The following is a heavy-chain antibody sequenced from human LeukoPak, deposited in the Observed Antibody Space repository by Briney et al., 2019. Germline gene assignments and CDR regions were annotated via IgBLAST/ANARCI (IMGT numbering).Heavy chain of an antibody. Sequence: SETLSLTCAVYGGSFSGYYWSWIRQPPGKGLEWIGEINHSGSTNYNPSLKSRVTISVDTSKNQFSLKLSSVTAADTAVYYCAKDRMVRGAPLASWGQGTLVTVSS. CDR3: AKDRMVRGAPLAS. D-gene: IGHD3-10*01. V-gene: IGHV4-34*01. CDR2: INHSGST. CDR1: GGSFSGYY. J-gene: IGHJ5*02.